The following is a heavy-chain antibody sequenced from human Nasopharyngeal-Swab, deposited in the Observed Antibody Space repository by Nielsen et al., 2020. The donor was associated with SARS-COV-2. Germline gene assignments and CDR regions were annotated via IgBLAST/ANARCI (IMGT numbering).Heavy chain of an antibody. Sequence: ASVKVSCKASGYTFTSYAMHWVRQAPGQRLEWMGWINAGNGNTKYSQKFQGRVTITRDTSASTAYMELSSLRSEDTAVYYCARVQSVVVAGTDYYYYGMDVWGQGTTVTVSS. CDR2: INAGNGNT. CDR1: GYTFTSYA. D-gene: IGHD2-15*01. CDR3: ARVQSVVVAGTDYYYYGMDV. J-gene: IGHJ6*02. V-gene: IGHV1-3*01.